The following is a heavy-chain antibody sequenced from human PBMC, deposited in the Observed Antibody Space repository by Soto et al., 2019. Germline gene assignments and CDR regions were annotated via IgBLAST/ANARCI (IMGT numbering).Heavy chain of an antibody. V-gene: IGHV3-9*01. CDR2: ISWKSSSI. Sequence: EVQLVESGGGLVQPGKSLRLSCDASGFTFDDYAMHWVRQAPGKGLEWVSGISWKSSSIGYADSVKGRFTISRDNAKNSLYLQMYSLTTEDTALYYCAKSTGGTANGMDVWGQGTTVIVSS. J-gene: IGHJ6*02. CDR3: AKSTGGTANGMDV. CDR1: GFTFDDYA. D-gene: IGHD2-8*02.